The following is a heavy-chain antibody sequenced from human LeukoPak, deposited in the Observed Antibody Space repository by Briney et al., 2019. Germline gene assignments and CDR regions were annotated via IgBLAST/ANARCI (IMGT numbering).Heavy chain of an antibody. CDR3: ARGPDYGGNSL. J-gene: IGHJ4*02. Sequence: GASVKVSCKASGGTFSGYAVSWVRQAPGQGLEWMGGIIPIFGTANYAQKFQGRVTITADESTSTAYMELSSLRSEDTAVYYCARGPDYGGNSLWGQGTLVTVSS. CDR1: GGTFSGYA. V-gene: IGHV1-69*01. D-gene: IGHD4-23*01. CDR2: IIPIFGTA.